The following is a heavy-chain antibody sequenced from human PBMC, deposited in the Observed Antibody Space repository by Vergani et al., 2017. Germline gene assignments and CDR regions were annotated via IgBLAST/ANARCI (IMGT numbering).Heavy chain of an antibody. D-gene: IGHD2-2*01. V-gene: IGHV4-59*01. CDR1: GGSISSYY. CDR2: IYYSGST. J-gene: IGHJ2*01. Sequence: QVQLQESGPGLVKPSETLSLTCTVSGGSISSYYWSWIRQPPGKGLEWIGYIYYSGSTNYNPSLKSRVTISVDTSKNQFSLKLSSVTAADTAVYYCARDGVWVFVVTPRWYFDLWGRGTRVAVSS. CDR3: ARDGVWVFVVTPRWYFDL.